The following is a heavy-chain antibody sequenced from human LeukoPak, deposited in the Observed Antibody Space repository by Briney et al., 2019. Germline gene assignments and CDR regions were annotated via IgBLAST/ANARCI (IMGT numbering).Heavy chain of an antibody. CDR2: INPNSGGT. CDR3: ARGATAASYFDYGSGSYHDY. D-gene: IGHD3-10*01. Sequence: ASVKVSCKASGYTFTSYGISWVRQAPGQGLEWMGWINPNSGGTNYAQKFQGRVTMTRDTSISTAYMELSRLRSDDTAVYYCARGATAASYFDYGSGSYHDYWGQGTLVTVSS. CDR1: GYTFTSYG. V-gene: IGHV1-2*02. J-gene: IGHJ4*02.